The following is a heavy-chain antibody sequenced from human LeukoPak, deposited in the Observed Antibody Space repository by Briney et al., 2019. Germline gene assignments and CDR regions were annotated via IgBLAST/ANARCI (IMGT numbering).Heavy chain of an antibody. D-gene: IGHD3-22*01. Sequence: GGSLRLSCAASGFTLSSYGVHWVRQAPGKGLEWVAVISYDGSNKYYADSVKGRFTISRDNSKNTLYLQMNSLRAEDTAVYYCAKSNYYDSSGYSPWWFDYWGQGTLVTVSS. CDR3: AKSNYYDSSGYSPWWFDY. V-gene: IGHV3-30*18. CDR1: GFTLSSYG. J-gene: IGHJ4*02. CDR2: ISYDGSNK.